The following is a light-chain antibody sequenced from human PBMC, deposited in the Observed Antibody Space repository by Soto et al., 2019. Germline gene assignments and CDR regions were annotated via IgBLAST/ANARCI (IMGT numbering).Light chain of an antibody. CDR1: SSDVGGYNY. CDR3: SSYAGSNNLVV. Sequence: QSALTQPPSASGSPGQSVTISCTGTSSDVGGYNYVSWYQQHPGKAPKLMIYEVSKRPSGVPDRFSGSKSGNTASLTVSGLWAEDEADYYCSSYAGSNNLVVFGGGTKLTVL. CDR2: EVS. J-gene: IGLJ2*01. V-gene: IGLV2-8*01.